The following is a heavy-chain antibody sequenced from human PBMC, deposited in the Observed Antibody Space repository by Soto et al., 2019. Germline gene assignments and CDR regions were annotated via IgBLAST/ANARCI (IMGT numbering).Heavy chain of an antibody. CDR3: ARDADEGAVWFDP. D-gene: IGHD3-16*01. Sequence: ASVKVSCKASGYTFTSYAMHWVRQAPGQRLEWMGWINAGNGNTKYSQKLQGRVTMTTDTSTSTAYMELRSLRSDDTAVYYCARDADEGAVWFDPWGQGTLVTVSS. CDR1: GYTFTSYA. J-gene: IGHJ5*02. CDR2: INAGNGNT. V-gene: IGHV1-3*01.